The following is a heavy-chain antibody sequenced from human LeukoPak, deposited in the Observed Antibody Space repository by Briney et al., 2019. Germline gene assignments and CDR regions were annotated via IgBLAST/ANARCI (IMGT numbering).Heavy chain of an antibody. CDR1: GGTFSSYA. J-gene: IGHJ4*02. V-gene: IGHV1-69*13. Sequence: SVKVSCKASGGTFSSYAISWVRQAPGQGLEWMGGINPIFGTANYAQKFQGRVTITADESTSTAYMELSSLRSEDTAVYYCAREYPYQYYFDYWGQGTLVTVSS. CDR2: INPIFGTA. D-gene: IGHD2-2*01. CDR3: AREYPYQYYFDY.